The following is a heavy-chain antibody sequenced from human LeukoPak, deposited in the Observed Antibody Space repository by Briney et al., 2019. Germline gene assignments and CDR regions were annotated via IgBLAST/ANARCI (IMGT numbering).Heavy chain of an antibody. V-gene: IGHV3-23*01. CDR3: AKEEGYSSGWYEY. Sequence: SGRSLRLSCAASGFTFSNYAMSWVRQAPGKGLEWVSGISGSGVSTYYADSVKGRFTISRDNSKNTLYLQMNSLRAEDTAVYYCAKEEGYSSGWYEYWGQGTLVTVSS. D-gene: IGHD6-19*01. CDR1: GFTFSNYA. CDR2: ISGSGVST. J-gene: IGHJ4*02.